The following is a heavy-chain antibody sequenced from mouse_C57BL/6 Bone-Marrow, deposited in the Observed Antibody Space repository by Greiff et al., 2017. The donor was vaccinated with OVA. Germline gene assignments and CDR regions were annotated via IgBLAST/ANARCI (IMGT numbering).Heavy chain of an antibody. V-gene: IGHV1-64*01. D-gene: IGHD1-1*01. Sequence: QVQLQQPGAELVKPGASVKLSCKASGYTFTSYWMHWVKQRPGQGLEWIGMIHPNSGSTNYNEKFKSKATLTVDKSSSTAYMQLSSLTSEDSAVYYGASRYGSRWFAYWGQGTLVTVSA. CDR3: ASRYGSRWFAY. CDR2: IHPNSGST. J-gene: IGHJ3*01. CDR1: GYTFTSYW.